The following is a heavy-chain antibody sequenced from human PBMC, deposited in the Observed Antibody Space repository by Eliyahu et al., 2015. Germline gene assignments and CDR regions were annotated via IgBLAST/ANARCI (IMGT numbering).Heavy chain of an antibody. V-gene: IGHV4-4*07. CDR2: IYTSGST. Sequence: QVQLQESGPGLVKPSETLSLTCTVXGGSISSYYWSWIRQPAGKGLEWIGRIYTSGSTNYNPSLKSRVTMSVDTSKNQFSLKLSSVTAADTAVYYCARDGPAGLVLALGMDVWGQGTTVTVSS. J-gene: IGHJ6*02. CDR3: ARDGPAGLVLALGMDV. CDR1: GGSISSYY. D-gene: IGHD2-8*02.